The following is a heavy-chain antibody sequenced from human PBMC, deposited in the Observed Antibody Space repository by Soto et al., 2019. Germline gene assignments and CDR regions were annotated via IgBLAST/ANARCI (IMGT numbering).Heavy chain of an antibody. Sequence: QVQLVESGGGVVQPGRSLRLSCAASGFTFSSYGMHWVRQAPGKGLEWVAVIWYDGSNKYYADSVKGRFTISRDNSKNTVYLQMNSLRAEDTAVYYWASEYCSGGSCYHYGMDVWGRGTTVTVSS. D-gene: IGHD2-15*01. V-gene: IGHV3-33*01. CDR1: GFTFSSYG. CDR2: IWYDGSNK. CDR3: ASEYCSGGSCYHYGMDV. J-gene: IGHJ6*02.